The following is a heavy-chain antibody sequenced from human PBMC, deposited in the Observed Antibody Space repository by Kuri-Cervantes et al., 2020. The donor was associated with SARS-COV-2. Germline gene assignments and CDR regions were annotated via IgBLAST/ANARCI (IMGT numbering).Heavy chain of an antibody. J-gene: IGHJ4*02. D-gene: IGHD3-3*01. CDR1: GYTFTSYG. CDR3: ARDTRHYDFWSGYPYFDY. CDR2: ISAYNGNT. Sequence: ASVKVSCKASGYTFTSYGISWVRQAPGQGLEWMGWISAYNGNTNYAQKLQGRVTMTTDTSTTTAYMELRSLRPDDTAVFYCARDTRHYDFWSGYPYFDYWGQGTLVTVSS. V-gene: IGHV1-18*01.